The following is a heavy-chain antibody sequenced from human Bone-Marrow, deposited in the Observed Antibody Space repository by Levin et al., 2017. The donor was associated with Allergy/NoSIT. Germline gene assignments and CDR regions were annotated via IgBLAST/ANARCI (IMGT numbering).Heavy chain of an antibody. D-gene: IGHD2-21*02. Sequence: GESLKTSRVVSGLTFSIYSMNWVRQVPGKGREGVSSMSSNTNFRNYADSVKGRFTISRDNAKNSLSLQMTSLRPEDTAVYYCARLFCGGNCLDWYFDLWGRGTMVTVSS. CDR1: GLTFSIYS. J-gene: IGHJ2*01. CDR3: ARLFCGGNCLDWYFDL. V-gene: IGHV3-21*01. CDR2: MSSNTNFR.